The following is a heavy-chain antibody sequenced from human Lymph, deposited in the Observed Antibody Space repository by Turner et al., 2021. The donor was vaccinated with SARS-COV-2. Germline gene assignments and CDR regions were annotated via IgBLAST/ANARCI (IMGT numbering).Heavy chain of an antibody. Sequence: EVQLVESGGGLVKPGGSLRLSCAASGFTFSSYSMNWVRQAPGKGLEWFSSISSSSTYIYYADSLKGRFTISRDNAKNSLYLKMNSLRAEDTAVYYCARGTYYYDSSVYSGTNWFDPWGQGTLVTVSS. D-gene: IGHD3-22*01. CDR2: ISSSSTYI. CDR1: GFTFSSYS. J-gene: IGHJ5*02. CDR3: ARGTYYYDSSVYSGTNWFDP. V-gene: IGHV3-21*01.